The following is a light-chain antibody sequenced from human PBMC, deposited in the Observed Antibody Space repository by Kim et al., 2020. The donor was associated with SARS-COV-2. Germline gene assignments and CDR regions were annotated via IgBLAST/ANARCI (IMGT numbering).Light chain of an antibody. J-gene: IGKJ3*01. V-gene: IGKV1-27*01. CDR3: QKYNSGGFT. CDR1: QGISNY. CDR2: AAS. Sequence: DIQMTQSPSSLSASVGDRVTITCRASQGISNYLVWYQQKPGKVPKLLIYAASTLQSGVPSRFSGSGSGTDFTLTISSLHPEDVATYYCQKYNSGGFTFGPGTKVDIK.